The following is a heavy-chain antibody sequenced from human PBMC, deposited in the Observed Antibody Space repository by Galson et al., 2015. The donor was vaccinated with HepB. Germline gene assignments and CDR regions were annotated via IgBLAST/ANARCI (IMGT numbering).Heavy chain of an antibody. J-gene: IGHJ5*02. CDR1: SGSISGSY. V-gene: IGHV4-59*08. D-gene: IGHD6-19*01. CDR3: ARLIAVAGTDDWFDP. Sequence: LTCTVSSGSISGSYWSWIRQPPGKGLEWIAYIHYSGRTNYNPSLKGRLTISVDTSKNLFSLKLSSVTAADTAVYYCARLIAVAGTDDWFDPWGQGILVTVSS. CDR2: IHYSGRT.